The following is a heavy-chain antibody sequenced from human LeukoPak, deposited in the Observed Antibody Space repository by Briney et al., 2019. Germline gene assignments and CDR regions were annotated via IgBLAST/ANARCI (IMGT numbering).Heavy chain of an antibody. J-gene: IGHJ4*02. CDR3: TTLPEPLAVDY. V-gene: IGHV3-15*01. Sequence: PGRSLRLSCAASGFTFSNAWMSWVRQAPGKGLEWVGRIKSKTDGGTTDYAAPVKGRFTISRDDSKNTLYLQMNSLKTEDTAVYYCTTLPEPLAVDYWGQGTLVTVSS. CDR2: IKSKTDGGTT. CDR1: GFTFSNAW. D-gene: IGHD1-14*01.